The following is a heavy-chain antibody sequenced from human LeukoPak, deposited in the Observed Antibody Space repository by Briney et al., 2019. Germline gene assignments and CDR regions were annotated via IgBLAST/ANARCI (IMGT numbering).Heavy chain of an antibody. CDR2: IGTAGDT. Sequence: PGGSLRLSCAASGFTFSSYDMHWVRQATGKGLEWVSAIGTAGDTYYPGSVKGRFTISRENAKNSLYLQMNSLRAGDTAVYYCGRFSITMVRGVRTDAFDIWGQGTMVTVSS. V-gene: IGHV3-13*04. CDR3: GRFSITMVRGVRTDAFDI. CDR1: GFTFSSYD. D-gene: IGHD3-10*01. J-gene: IGHJ3*02.